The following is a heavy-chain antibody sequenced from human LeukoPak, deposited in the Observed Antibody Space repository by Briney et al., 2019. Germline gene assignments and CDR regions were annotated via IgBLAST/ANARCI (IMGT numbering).Heavy chain of an antibody. J-gene: IGHJ4*02. V-gene: IGHV3-7*01. Sequence: GGSLRLSCAASGFTFGSYWMSWVRQAPGKGLEWVANIKQDGSEKYYVDSVKGRFTISRDNAKNSLYLQMNSLRAEDTAVYYCARDQSPYDSSGYSNFDYWGQGTLVTVSS. CDR1: GFTFGSYW. CDR2: IKQDGSEK. CDR3: ARDQSPYDSSGYSNFDY. D-gene: IGHD3-22*01.